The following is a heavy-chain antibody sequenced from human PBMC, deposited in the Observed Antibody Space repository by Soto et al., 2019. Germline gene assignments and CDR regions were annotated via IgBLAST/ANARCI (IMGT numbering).Heavy chain of an antibody. CDR2: IIPIFRTP. CDR3: ARDKDREQLGGNYYYALDV. CDR1: GDTFSSFA. J-gene: IGHJ6*02. Sequence: QVHLVQSGAEVKKPGSSVKVSCKASGDTFSSFAISWVRQAPGQGLEWMGGIIPIFRTPKYGPKFQGRVTITADEPTSTAYMELSSLRSEDTAVYYCARDKDREQLGGNYYYALDVWGQGTTVIVSS. D-gene: IGHD1-1*01. V-gene: IGHV1-69*12.